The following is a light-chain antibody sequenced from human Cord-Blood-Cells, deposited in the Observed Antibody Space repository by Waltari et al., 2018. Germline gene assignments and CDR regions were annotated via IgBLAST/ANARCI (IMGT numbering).Light chain of an antibody. CDR1: QSVLYSSNNKNY. J-gene: IGKJ1*01. V-gene: IGKV4-1*01. CDR2: WAS. Sequence: DIVMTQSPDSLAVSLGERATINCKSSQSVLYSSNNKNYLAWYQQKPGQPHKLLIYWASSRESGVPDRFSGRGSGTDFTRTISSLQAEDVAVYYCQQYYRTPPWTFGQGTKVEIK. CDR3: QQYYRTPPWT.